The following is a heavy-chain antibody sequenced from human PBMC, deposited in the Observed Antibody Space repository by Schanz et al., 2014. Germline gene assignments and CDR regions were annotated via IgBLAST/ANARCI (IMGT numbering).Heavy chain of an antibody. CDR2: FNPGNGGA. CDR1: GYSFSTYA. V-gene: IGHV1-2*06. Sequence: QVHLVQSESELKNPGASVKVSCKTSGYSFSTYAMNWVRQAPGQGLEWMGRFNPGNGGANFAEKFQGRVAMTSDTSIKTYAMELTRLTSDDTAVYYCAREMLDIVATMDDDAFDIWGQGTMVTVSS. CDR3: AREMLDIVATMDDDAFDI. D-gene: IGHD5-12*01. J-gene: IGHJ3*02.